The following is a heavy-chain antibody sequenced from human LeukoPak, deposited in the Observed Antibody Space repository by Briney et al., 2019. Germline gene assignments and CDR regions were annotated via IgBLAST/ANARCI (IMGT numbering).Heavy chain of an antibody. Sequence: SVKVSCKASGGTFSSYTINWVRQAPGQGLEWMGRIIPILGIANYAQKFQGRVTIVADRSTSTAYMELSSLRSEDAAVYYCARRLDSSGYLDAFEIWGKGTMVTVSS. V-gene: IGHV1-69*02. CDR2: IIPILGIA. CDR3: ARRLDSSGYLDAFEI. D-gene: IGHD3-22*01. CDR1: GGTFSSYT. J-gene: IGHJ3*02.